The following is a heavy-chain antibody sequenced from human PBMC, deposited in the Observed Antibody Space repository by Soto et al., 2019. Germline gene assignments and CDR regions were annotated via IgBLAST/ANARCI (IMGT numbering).Heavy chain of an antibody. J-gene: IGHJ6*02. CDR3: AKDLGYSYGPAYYYYYYGMDV. CDR2: ISWNSGSI. D-gene: IGHD5-18*01. CDR1: GFTFDDYA. V-gene: IGHV3-9*01. Sequence: QTGGSLRLSCAASGFTFDDYAMHWVRQAPGKGLEWVSGISWNSGSIGYADSVKGRFTISRDNAKNSLYLQMNSLRAEDTALYYCAKDLGYSYGPAYYYYYYGMDVWRQGTTVTVSS.